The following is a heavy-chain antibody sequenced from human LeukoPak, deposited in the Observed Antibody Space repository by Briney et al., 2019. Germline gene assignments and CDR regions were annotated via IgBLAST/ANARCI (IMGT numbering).Heavy chain of an antibody. CDR3: VKGNGGYSYGLFDY. V-gene: IGHV3-23*01. CDR2: ISDSGGRT. Sequence: GGSLRLSCAASGFTFRSYAMNWVRQAPGKGLEWVSSISDSGGRTYYADSVRGRFTISRDNSKNTLYLQMSSLRAEDTAVYYCVKGNGGYSYGLFDYWGQGTLVTVSS. CDR1: GFTFRSYA. D-gene: IGHD5-18*01. J-gene: IGHJ4*02.